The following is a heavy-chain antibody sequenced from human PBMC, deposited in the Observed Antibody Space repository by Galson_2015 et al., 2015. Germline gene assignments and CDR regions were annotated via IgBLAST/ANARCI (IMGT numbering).Heavy chain of an antibody. CDR2: ISWNSGSI. J-gene: IGHJ4*02. V-gene: IGHV3-9*01. CDR3: AKGEWELLRAGFDY. Sequence: SLRLSCAASGFTFDDYAMHWVRQAPGKGLEWVSGISWNSGSIGYADSVKGRFTISRGNAKNSLYLQMNSLRAEDTALYYCAKGEWELLRAGFDYWGQGTLVTVSS. CDR1: GFTFDDYA. D-gene: IGHD1-26*01.